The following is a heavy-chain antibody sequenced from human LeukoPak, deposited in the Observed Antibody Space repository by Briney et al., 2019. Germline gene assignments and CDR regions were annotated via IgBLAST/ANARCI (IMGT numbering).Heavy chain of an antibody. CDR2: ISSSGSYI. J-gene: IGHJ4*02. Sequence: GGSLRLSCATSGFSFTDYPMNWVRQAPGKGLEWVSSISSSGSYIFYADSVKGRFTISRDNAKNSLYLQMNSLRAEDTAVYYCARAVNYYDGSGYYYFDYWGQGTLVTVSS. D-gene: IGHD3-22*01. CDR1: GFSFTDYP. CDR3: ARAVNYYDGSGYYYFDY. V-gene: IGHV3-21*01.